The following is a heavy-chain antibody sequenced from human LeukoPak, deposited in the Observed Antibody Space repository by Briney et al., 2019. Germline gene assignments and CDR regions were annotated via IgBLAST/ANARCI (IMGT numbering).Heavy chain of an antibody. J-gene: IGHJ4*02. CDR3: AKGKGIVTIPAAPDF. CDR2: LSGSGGST. Sequence: GGSLRLSCAASGFTFSSHAMSWVRQAPGKGLEWGSALSGSGGSTYYADSVKGRFTISRDNTKNTLDLQMNSLRAEDTAVYFCAKGKGIVTIPAAPDFWGKGTLVTVSS. V-gene: IGHV3-23*01. D-gene: IGHD2-2*01. CDR1: GFTFSSHA.